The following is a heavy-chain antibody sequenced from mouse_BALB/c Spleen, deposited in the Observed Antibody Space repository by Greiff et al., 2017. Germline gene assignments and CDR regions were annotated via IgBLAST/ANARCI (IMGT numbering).Heavy chain of an antibody. CDR2: INPYNDGT. D-gene: IGHD1-1*01. CDR1: GYTFTSYV. V-gene: IGHV1-14*01. Sequence: EVQLQQSGPELVKPGASVKMSCKASGYTFTSYVMHWVKQKPGQGLEWIGYINPYNDGTKYNEKFKGKATLTSDKSSSTAYMELSSLTSEDSAVYYCARRRGVVGSSYWYFDVWGAGTTVTVSS. J-gene: IGHJ1*01. CDR3: ARRRGVVGSSYWYFDV.